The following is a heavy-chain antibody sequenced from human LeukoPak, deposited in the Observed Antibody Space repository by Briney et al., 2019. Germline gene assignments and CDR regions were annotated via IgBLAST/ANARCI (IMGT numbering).Heavy chain of an antibody. V-gene: IGHV3-7*01. CDR1: GLSFSNCW. J-gene: IGHJ4*02. CDR3: ARDRQGGNWGDFDF. D-gene: IGHD3-16*01. CDR2: INQDGSDK. Sequence: PGGSLRLSCAASGLSFSNCWMSWVRQTPGKGLEWVANINQDGSDKYYVDSVKGRFTISRDNAKNSVYLQMNSLRAEETAVYYCARDRQGGNWGDFDFWGPGTLVTVSS.